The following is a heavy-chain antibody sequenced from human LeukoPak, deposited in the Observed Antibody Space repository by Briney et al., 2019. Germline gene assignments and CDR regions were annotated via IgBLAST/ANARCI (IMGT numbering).Heavy chain of an antibody. Sequence: GGSLRLSCAASGFTFSSYGMHWVRQAPGKGLEWVAFIQYDGTTKYYADSVKGRFTISRDTSKNTLYLHMNSLRTEDTAVHYCARDQCSGGSCYLDYWGQGTLVTVSS. CDR3: ARDQCSGGSCYLDY. D-gene: IGHD2-15*01. CDR1: GFTFSSYG. CDR2: IQYDGTTK. V-gene: IGHV3-30*02. J-gene: IGHJ4*02.